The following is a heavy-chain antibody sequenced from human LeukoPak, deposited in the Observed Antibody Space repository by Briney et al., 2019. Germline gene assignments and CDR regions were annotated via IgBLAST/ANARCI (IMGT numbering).Heavy chain of an antibody. Sequence: GGSLRLSCAASGFTFSSYSMNWVRQAPGKGLEWVSSISSGSSYIYYADSVKGRFTISRDNAKNSLYLQLNSLRAEDTAVYFCARASATYYYDSSGYHSDYWGQGTLVTVSS. CDR2: ISSGSSYI. CDR3: ARASATYYYDSSGYHSDY. V-gene: IGHV3-21*01. D-gene: IGHD3-22*01. J-gene: IGHJ4*02. CDR1: GFTFSSYS.